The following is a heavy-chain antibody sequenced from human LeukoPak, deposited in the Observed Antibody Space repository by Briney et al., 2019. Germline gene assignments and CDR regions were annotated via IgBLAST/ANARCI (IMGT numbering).Heavy chain of an antibody. CDR1: GFTFSSYS. V-gene: IGHV3-48*01. Sequence: GGSLRLSCAASGFTFSSYSMNWVRQAPGKGLGRVSYISSSSSTIYYADSVKGRFTISRDNAKNSLYLQMNSLRAEDTAVYYCAREQDLDYWGQGTLVTVSS. CDR2: ISSSSSTI. J-gene: IGHJ4*02. CDR3: AREQDLDY.